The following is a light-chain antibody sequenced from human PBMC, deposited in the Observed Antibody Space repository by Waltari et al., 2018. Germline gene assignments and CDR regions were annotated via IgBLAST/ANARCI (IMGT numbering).Light chain of an antibody. CDR3: QVWDSSTAWV. V-gene: IGLV3-9*01. CDR2: RDR. CDR1: NIGIQN. Sequence: SYELSQPLSVSVALGQTANLTCGGTNIGIQNVHWYQKKPGQAPVPVIYRDRSRPSGIPERFSGSNSGNTATLTISRAQAGDEADYYCQVWDSSTAWVFGGGTKLAVL. J-gene: IGLJ3*02.